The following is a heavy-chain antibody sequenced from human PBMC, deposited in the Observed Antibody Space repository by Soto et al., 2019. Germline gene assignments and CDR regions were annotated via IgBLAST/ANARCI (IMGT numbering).Heavy chain of an antibody. D-gene: IGHD2-2*01. CDR1: GGTFSSYA. J-gene: IGHJ3*02. Sequence: GASVKVSCKASGGTFSSYAISWVRQAPGQGLEWMGGIIPIFGTANYAQKFQGRVTITADGSTSTAYMELSSLRSEDTAVYYCARLRSIGGLAFDIWGQGTMVTVSS. V-gene: IGHV1-69*13. CDR3: ARLRSIGGLAFDI. CDR2: IIPIFGTA.